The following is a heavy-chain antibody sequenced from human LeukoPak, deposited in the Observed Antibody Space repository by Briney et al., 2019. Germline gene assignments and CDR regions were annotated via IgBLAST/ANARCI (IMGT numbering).Heavy chain of an antibody. CDR3: ASHRWFGDSLAVAP. V-gene: IGHV4-59*08. CDR2: IYYSGST. CDR1: GGSISSYY. D-gene: IGHD3-10*01. Sequence: PSETLSLTCTVSGGSISSYYWSWIRQPPGKGLEWIGYIYYSGSTNYNPSLKSRVTISVDTSKNQFSLKLSSVTAADTAVYYWASHRWFGDSLAVAPWGQGTLVTVSS. J-gene: IGHJ5*02.